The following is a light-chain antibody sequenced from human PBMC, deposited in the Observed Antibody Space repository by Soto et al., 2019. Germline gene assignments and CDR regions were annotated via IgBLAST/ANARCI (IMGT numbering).Light chain of an antibody. CDR2: EGS. CDR1: SSDVGSYNL. CDR3: CSYAGNSLYV. V-gene: IGLV2-23*01. J-gene: IGLJ1*01. Sequence: QSALTQPASVSGSPGQSITISCTGTSSDVGSYNLVSWYQQHPGKAPKLMIYEGSKRPSGVSNRFSGSKSGNTASLTISGLQAEDEADYYCCSYAGNSLYVFGTGTKVTVL.